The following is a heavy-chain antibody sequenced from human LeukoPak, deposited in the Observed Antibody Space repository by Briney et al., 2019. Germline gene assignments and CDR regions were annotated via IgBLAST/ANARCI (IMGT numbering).Heavy chain of an antibody. CDR3: ARLHCTTSCYVDY. D-gene: IGHD2-2*01. J-gene: IGHJ4*02. CDR2: TYRRSKLSN. Sequence: SQTLSLTCAISGDSVSSNSAAWNWIRQSPSRGLEWLGRTYRRSKLSNDYAPSVKSRIIINPDTSTNQFSLQLNSVTPEDTAVYYCARLHCTTSCYVDYWGQGTLVTVSS. V-gene: IGHV6-1*01. CDR1: GDSVSSNSAA.